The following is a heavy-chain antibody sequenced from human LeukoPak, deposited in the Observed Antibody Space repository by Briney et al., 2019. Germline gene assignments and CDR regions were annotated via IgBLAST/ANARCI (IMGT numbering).Heavy chain of an antibody. Sequence: ASVNVSFKPSVYTFTSYGISWVRQAPGQGLEWMGWISAYNGNTNNAQKLQGRVTMTTDTSTSTAYMGLRSLRSDDTAVYYCARLVLLWFGDQDGMDVWGQGTTVTVSS. CDR1: VYTFTSYG. CDR3: ARLVLLWFGDQDGMDV. D-gene: IGHD3-10*01. V-gene: IGHV1-18*01. J-gene: IGHJ6*02. CDR2: ISAYNGNT.